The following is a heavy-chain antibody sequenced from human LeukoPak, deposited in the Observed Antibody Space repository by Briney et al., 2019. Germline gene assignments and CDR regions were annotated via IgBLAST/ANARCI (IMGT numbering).Heavy chain of an antibody. CDR2: LPPDELGI. CDR1: GFTFTNYW. J-gene: IGHJ4*02. D-gene: IGHD3-10*01. V-gene: IGHV3-74*01. Sequence: GGSLRLSCAASGFTFTNYWMHWVRQAPGMGLVWVSRLPPDELGIIYADSVKGRFTVSRDNAKNTVYLQMNNLRVDDTAVYYCALYTYGYSFDYWGQGALVIVSS. CDR3: ALYTYGYSFDY.